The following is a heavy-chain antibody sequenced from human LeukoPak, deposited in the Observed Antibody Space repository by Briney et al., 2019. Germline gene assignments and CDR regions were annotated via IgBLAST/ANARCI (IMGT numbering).Heavy chain of an antibody. J-gene: IGHJ4*02. CDR1: GFTFSSYA. V-gene: IGHV3-66*01. CDR3: ARFATGTPGYFDY. Sequence: GGSLRLPCAASGFTFSSYAMNWVRQAPGKGLEWVSIIYSGGNTYYADSVKGRFTISRDNSKNTLYLQMNSLRAEDTAVYYCARFATGTPGYFDYWGQGTLVTVSS. CDR2: IYSGGNT. D-gene: IGHD1-1*01.